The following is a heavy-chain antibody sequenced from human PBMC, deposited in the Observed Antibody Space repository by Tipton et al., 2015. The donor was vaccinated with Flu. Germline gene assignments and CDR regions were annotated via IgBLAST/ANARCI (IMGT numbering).Heavy chain of an antibody. CDR2: IYYSGRT. J-gene: IGHJ5*02. V-gene: IGHV4-31*03. D-gene: IGHD4-11*01. CDR3: ARRDFSNYVSEPKNWFDI. CDR1: DGSISSSGYH. Sequence: TLSLTCSISDGSISSSGYHWSWIRQHPGRGLEWIGYIYYSGRTDYNPSLKSRVTMSLDTSKIQFSLRLTSVTAADTAVYFCARRDFSNYVSEPKNWFDIWGQGTLVTVSS.